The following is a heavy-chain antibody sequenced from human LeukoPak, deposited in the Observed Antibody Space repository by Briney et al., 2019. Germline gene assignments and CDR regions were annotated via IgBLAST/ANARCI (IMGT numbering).Heavy chain of an antibody. CDR1: GGSFSSYY. Sequence: SETLSLTCTVSGGSFSSYYWSWIRQPPGKGLEWIGYIYYSGSTNYNPSRKSRVTISLDTSKNQFSLKLSSVTAADTAVYYCVRAVGPVGGYDSPWGQGTLVTVSS. J-gene: IGHJ5*02. CDR2: IYYSGST. D-gene: IGHD5-12*01. V-gene: IGHV4-59*01. CDR3: VRAVGPVGGYDSP.